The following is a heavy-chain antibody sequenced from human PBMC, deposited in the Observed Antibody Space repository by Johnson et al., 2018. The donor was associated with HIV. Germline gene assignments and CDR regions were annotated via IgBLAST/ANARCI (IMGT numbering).Heavy chain of an antibody. CDR3: AKDRHYTTFNAFDI. V-gene: IGHV3-23*04. CDR2: ISGSGDSI. J-gene: IGHJ3*02. CDR1: GFTFSSYA. D-gene: IGHD4-11*01. Sequence: EVQLVESGGGVVQPGGSLRVSCSASGFTFSSYAMSWVRQAAGKGLEWVSGISGSGDSIGYADSVKGRFTISRDNSKNTMYLQMNSLTGEDTAVYYCAKDRHYTTFNAFDIWGQGTTVTVSS.